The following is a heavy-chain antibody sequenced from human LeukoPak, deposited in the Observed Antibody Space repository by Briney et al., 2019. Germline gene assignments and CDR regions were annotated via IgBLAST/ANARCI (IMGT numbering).Heavy chain of an antibody. D-gene: IGHD6-6*01. CDR1: GGSISSGSYY. CDR3: ATPRIAARYYYYMDV. V-gene: IGHV4-61*02. CDR2: IYTSGST. Sequence: SQTLSLTCTVSGGSISSGSYYWSWIRQPAGKGLEWIGRIYTSGSTNYNPSLKSRVTISVDTSKNQFSLKLSSVTAADTAVYYCATPRIAARYYYYMDVWGKGTTVTVSS. J-gene: IGHJ6*03.